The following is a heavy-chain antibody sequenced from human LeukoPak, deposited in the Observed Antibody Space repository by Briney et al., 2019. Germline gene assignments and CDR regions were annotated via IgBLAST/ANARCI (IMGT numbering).Heavy chain of an antibody. V-gene: IGHV4-30-4*01. CDR3: ARDARPGGFDF. J-gene: IGHJ4*02. CDR2: IYYSGST. D-gene: IGHD3-16*01. CDR1: GGSISSGDYY. Sequence: SQTLSLTCTVSGGSISSGDYYWSWIRQPPGKGLEWIGYIYYSGSTYYNPSLKSRVTISVDTSKNQLSLKVSSVTAADTAVYYCARDARPGGFDFWGQGTLVTVSS.